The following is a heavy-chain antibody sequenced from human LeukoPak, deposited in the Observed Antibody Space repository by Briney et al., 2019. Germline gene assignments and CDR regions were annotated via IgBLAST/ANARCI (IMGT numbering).Heavy chain of an antibody. CDR2: IRPNRGGT. V-gene: IGHV1-2*02. D-gene: IGHD2-21*01. J-gene: IGHJ4*02. CDR1: GYTFTGYF. Sequence: ASVKVSCKASGYTFTGYFVHWVRQAPGQGLEWMGWIRPNRGGTNYAQKFQGRVTMTRDTSISTVYMELSRLTSDDTAVYYCARSEVILTIAPLDSWGQGTLVTVSS. CDR3: ARSEVILTIAPLDS.